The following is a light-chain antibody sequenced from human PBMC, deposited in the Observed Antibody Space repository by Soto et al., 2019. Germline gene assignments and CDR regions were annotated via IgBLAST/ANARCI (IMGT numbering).Light chain of an antibody. CDR1: SSDVGEENY. J-gene: IGLJ1*01. Sequence: QSALTQPPSASGSPGQSVTITCSGTSSDVGEENYVSWYQQHPGKVPKLMIYEVTKRPSGVPDRFSASKAGNTASLTVSGLLPEDEADYYCASYAGGNQVFGTGTKLTVL. CDR2: EVT. CDR3: ASYAGGNQV. V-gene: IGLV2-8*01.